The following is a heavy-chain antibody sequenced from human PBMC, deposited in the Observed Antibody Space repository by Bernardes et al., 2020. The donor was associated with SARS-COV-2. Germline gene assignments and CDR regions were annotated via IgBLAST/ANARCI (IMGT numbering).Heavy chain of an antibody. Sequence: SETLSLTCSVSGGSISGYYWSWIRQPPGKELEWVGCIHYSGTTNYNPSLKSRVAISLDTSKKDVSLKLSSVTAADTAIYYCARGSDNIYFDWWGQGTLVAVSS. J-gene: IGHJ4*02. CDR2: IHYSGTT. CDR3: ARGSDNIYFDW. V-gene: IGHV4-59*01. CDR1: GGSISGYY.